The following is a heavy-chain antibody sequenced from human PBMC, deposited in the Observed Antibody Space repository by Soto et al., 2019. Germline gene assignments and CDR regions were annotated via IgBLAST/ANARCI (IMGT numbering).Heavy chain of an antibody. CDR3: ARTGILDAFDI. CDR2: IYHSGST. V-gene: IGHV4-38-2*01. Sequence: SETLSLTCAVSGYSISSGYYWGWIRQPPGKGLEWIGSIYHSGSTYYNPSLKSRVTISVDTSKNQFSLKLSSVTAADTAVYYCARTGILDAFDIWGQGTMVTVSS. J-gene: IGHJ3*02. CDR1: GYSISSGYY.